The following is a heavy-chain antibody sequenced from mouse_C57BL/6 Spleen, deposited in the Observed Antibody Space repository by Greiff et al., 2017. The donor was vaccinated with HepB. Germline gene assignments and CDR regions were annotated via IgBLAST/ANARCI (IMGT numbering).Heavy chain of an antibody. Sequence: QVQLQQPGAELVMPGASVKLSCKASGYTFTSYWMHWVKQRPGQGLEWIGEIDPSDSYTNYNQKFKGKSTLTVDKSSSTAYMPLSSLTSEEAAVYYWARGYGSSHWYFDVWGTGTTVTVSS. CDR1: GYTFTSYW. CDR3: ARGYGSSHWYFDV. D-gene: IGHD1-1*01. CDR2: IDPSDSYT. V-gene: IGHV1-69*01. J-gene: IGHJ1*03.